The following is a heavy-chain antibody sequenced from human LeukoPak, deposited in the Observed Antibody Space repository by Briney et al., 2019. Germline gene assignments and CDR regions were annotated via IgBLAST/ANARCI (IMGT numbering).Heavy chain of an antibody. CDR2: IDPSDSYT. V-gene: IGHV5-10-1*01. CDR3: ARHRGGDYGLDAFDM. CDR1: GYSFSSYW. D-gene: IGHD4-17*01. Sequence: GESLRISCKGSGYSFSSYWISWVRQMPGKGLEWMGRIDPSDSYTNYSPSFQGHVTISTDKSISTAYLQWSSLKASDTAMCYCARHRGGDYGLDAFDMWGQGTMVTVSS. J-gene: IGHJ3*02.